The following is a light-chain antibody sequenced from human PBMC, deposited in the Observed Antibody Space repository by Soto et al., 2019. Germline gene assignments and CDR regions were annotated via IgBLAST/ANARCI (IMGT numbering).Light chain of an antibody. CDR2: EVS. V-gene: IGLV2-23*02. CDR1: NSDVGRYDL. CDR3: CSYASSDTKV. J-gene: IGLJ3*02. Sequence: QSALTQPASVSGSPGQSITISCTGTNSDVGRYDLVSWYEQHPGKPPKLIIYEVSKRPSGVSNRFSGSKSDNTASLTSSGLQREDEADYYCCSYASSDTKVFGGGTKLTVL.